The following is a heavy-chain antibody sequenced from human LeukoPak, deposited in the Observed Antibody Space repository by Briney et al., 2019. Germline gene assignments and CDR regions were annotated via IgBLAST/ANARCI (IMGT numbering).Heavy chain of an antibody. CDR3: ANLYSISMPFQH. D-gene: IGHD2-2*01. Sequence: PGGSLRLSCAASGFTFSSYSMNWVRQAPGKGLEWVSSISSSSSYIYYADSVKGRFTISRDNAKNSLYLQMNSLRAEDTAVYYCANLYSISMPFQHWGQGTLVTVSS. CDR1: GFTFSSYS. J-gene: IGHJ1*01. V-gene: IGHV3-21*01. CDR2: ISSSSSYI.